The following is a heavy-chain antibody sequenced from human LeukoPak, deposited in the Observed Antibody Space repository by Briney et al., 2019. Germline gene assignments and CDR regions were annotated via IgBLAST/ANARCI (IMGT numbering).Heavy chain of an antibody. CDR2: IYYSGST. Sequence: SETLSLTCTVSGGSISSYYWSWIRQPPGKGLEWIGYIYYSGSTNYNPSLKSRVTISVDTSKNQFSLKLSSVTAADTAVYYCARDRAYDILTGMEDAFGIWGQGTMVTVSS. D-gene: IGHD3-9*01. CDR3: ARDRAYDILTGMEDAFGI. V-gene: IGHV4-59*01. CDR1: GGSISSYY. J-gene: IGHJ3*02.